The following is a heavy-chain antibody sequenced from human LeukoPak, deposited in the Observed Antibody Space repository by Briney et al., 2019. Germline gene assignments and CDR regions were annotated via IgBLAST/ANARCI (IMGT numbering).Heavy chain of an antibody. D-gene: IGHD3-10*01. J-gene: IGHJ4*02. CDR3: ARDRDYGSGSFFRYYSDY. V-gene: IGHV4-4*07. Sequence: SETLSLTCTVSGGSIKNDYWSWIRQPARKGLEWVGRIHTSGNTNYNPSLKSRVTMSVDMSKNQFSLKLSSVTAADTAVYYCARDRDYGSGSFFRYYSDYWGQGTLVTVSS. CDR2: IHTSGNT. CDR1: GGSIKNDY.